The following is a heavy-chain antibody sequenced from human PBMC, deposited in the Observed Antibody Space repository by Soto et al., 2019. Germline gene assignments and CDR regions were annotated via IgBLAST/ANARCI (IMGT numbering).Heavy chain of an antibody. J-gene: IGHJ4*02. D-gene: IGHD4-17*01. CDR2: INPSGGST. CDR1: GYTFTSYY. V-gene: IGHV1-46*03. Sequence: ASVKVSCKASGYTFTSYYTHWVRQAPGQGLEWMGIINPSGGSTSYAQKFQGRVTMTRDTSTSTVYMELSSLRSEDTAVYYCARRGGRRTVTNDFYFDYWGQGTLVTVSS. CDR3: ARRGGRRTVTNDFYFDY.